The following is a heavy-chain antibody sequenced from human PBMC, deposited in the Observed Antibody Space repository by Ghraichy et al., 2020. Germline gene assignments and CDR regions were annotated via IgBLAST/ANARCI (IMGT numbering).Heavy chain of an antibody. J-gene: IGHJ4*02. Sequence: GGSLRLSCAASGFTFSSYAMHWVRQAPGKGLEWVAVISYDGSNKYYADSVKGRFTISRDNSKNTLYLQMNSLRAEDTAVYYCARDRRRYYDSSGSFDYWGQGTLVTVSS. CDR3: ARDRRRYYDSSGSFDY. CDR1: GFTFSSYA. V-gene: IGHV3-30*04. D-gene: IGHD3-22*01. CDR2: ISYDGSNK.